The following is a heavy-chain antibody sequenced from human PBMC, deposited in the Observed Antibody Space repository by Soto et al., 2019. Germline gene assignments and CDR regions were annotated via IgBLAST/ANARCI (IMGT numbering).Heavy chain of an antibody. CDR2: ISSNGGST. J-gene: IGHJ5*02. CDR1: GFTFSSYA. D-gene: IGHD2-2*01. CDR3: VRVNGVVVPAAMRGGWFDP. Sequence: GGSLRLSXSASGFTFSSYAMHWVRQAPGKGLEYVSAISSNGGSTYYADSVKGRFTISRDNSKNTLYLQMSSLRAEDTAVYYCVRVNGVVVPAAMRGGWFDPWGQGTLVTVSS. V-gene: IGHV3-64D*06.